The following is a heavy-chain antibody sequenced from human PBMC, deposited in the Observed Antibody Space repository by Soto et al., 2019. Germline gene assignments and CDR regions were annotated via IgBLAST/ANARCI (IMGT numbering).Heavy chain of an antibody. D-gene: IGHD2-15*01. CDR3: ARCASGGYYNKYAMDV. V-gene: IGHV3-48*02. Sequence: EVQLVESGGGLVQPGGSLRLSCAASGFTFSTYSLTWVRQAPGKGLEWVSYISVRSSAIYYADSVKGRFTISRDNAKISLYLQMNSLRDDDTAVYYCARCASGGYYNKYAMDVWGQGTTVTVYS. J-gene: IGHJ6*02. CDR1: GFTFSTYS. CDR2: ISVRSSAI.